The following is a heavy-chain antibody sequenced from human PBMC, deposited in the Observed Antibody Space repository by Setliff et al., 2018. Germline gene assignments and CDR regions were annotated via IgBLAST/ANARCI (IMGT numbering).Heavy chain of an antibody. J-gene: IGHJ4*02. CDR2: INPHASEK. V-gene: IGHV3-7*01. CDR3: FGAGTCSY. D-gene: IGHD3-10*01. CDR1: GLSYTNDW. Sequence: HPGGSLRLSCTASGLSYTNDWVSWVRQAPGKGLEWLASINPHASEKYYVDSVKGRFTISRDNAKNSLSLQMNSLRTEGTAVYYCFGAGTCSYWGQGTLVTVSS.